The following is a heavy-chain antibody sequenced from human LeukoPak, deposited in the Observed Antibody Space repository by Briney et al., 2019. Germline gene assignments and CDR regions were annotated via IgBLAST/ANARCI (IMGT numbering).Heavy chain of an antibody. D-gene: IGHD3-3*01. CDR2: IYTSGST. Sequence: SETLSLTCTVSGGSISSGSYYWRWIRQPAGKGLEWIVRIYTSGSTNYNPSRKSRVTISVDTSKNQLSLKLSSVTAADTAVYYCARDSYDFWSGYHYYYMDVWGKGTTVTVSS. CDR1: GGSISSGSYY. CDR3: ARDSYDFWSGYHYYYMDV. J-gene: IGHJ6*03. V-gene: IGHV4-61*02.